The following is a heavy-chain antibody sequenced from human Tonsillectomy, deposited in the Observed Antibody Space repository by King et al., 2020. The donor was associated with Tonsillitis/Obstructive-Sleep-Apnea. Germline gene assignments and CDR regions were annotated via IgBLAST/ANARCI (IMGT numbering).Heavy chain of an antibody. J-gene: IGHJ3*01. CDR3: ARVIIILEFAFDV. CDR2: IDPSDSYT. V-gene: IGHV5-10-1*01. D-gene: IGHD3-10*01. Sequence: VQLVQSGAEVKKPGESLRSSCKGSGYRFTNYWISWVRQMPGKGLEWMGKIDPSDSYTDYSPSFQGHLTISADKAISTAYLQLSSLKASDTAMYYCARVIIILEFAFDVWGQGTMVTVSS. CDR1: GYRFTNYW.